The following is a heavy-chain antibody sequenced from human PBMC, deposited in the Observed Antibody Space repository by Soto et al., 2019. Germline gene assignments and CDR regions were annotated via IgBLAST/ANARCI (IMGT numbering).Heavy chain of an antibody. D-gene: IGHD3-3*01. V-gene: IGHV1-18*01. Sequence: ASVKVSCKASGYTFTSYGISWVRQAPGQGLGWMGWISAYNGNTNYAQKLQGRVTMTTDTSTSTAYMELRSLRSDDTAVYYCARVISYYDFWSGSNWFDPWGQGTLVTVSS. CDR1: GYTFTSYG. J-gene: IGHJ5*02. CDR3: ARVISYYDFWSGSNWFDP. CDR2: ISAYNGNT.